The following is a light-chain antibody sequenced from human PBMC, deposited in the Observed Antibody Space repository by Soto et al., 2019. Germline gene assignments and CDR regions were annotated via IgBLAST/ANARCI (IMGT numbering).Light chain of an antibody. CDR1: QGITSW. CDR2: AAS. V-gene: IGKV1-12*01. J-gene: IGKJ4*01. CDR3: QQTSSLPLT. Sequence: DIQMTKSPSSVCASVGDRVTITCRASQGITSWLAWYQQKPGRAPKLLIYAASSLQSGVPSRFSGSGSGRDFTLTISSLQPEDFAPDFCQQTSSLPLTFGGGTKVEIK.